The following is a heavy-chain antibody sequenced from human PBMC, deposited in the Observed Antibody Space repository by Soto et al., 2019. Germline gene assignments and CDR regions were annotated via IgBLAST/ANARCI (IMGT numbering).Heavy chain of an antibody. V-gene: IGHV1-3*05. Sequence: QVQLVQSGAEEKKPGASVKVSCKASGYTFTNYAMHWVRQAPGQRLEWMGWINAGNGHTKYSQKFQGRVTITRDTSASTAYMDLSSLRSEDTAVYYCARDLELYEMVSDIWGQGTMVTVSS. CDR2: INAGNGHT. D-gene: IGHD1-26*01. J-gene: IGHJ3*02. CDR3: ARDLELYEMVSDI. CDR1: GYTFTNYA.